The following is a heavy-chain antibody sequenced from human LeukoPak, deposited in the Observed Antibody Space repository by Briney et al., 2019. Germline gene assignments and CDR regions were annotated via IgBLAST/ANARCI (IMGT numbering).Heavy chain of an antibody. CDR3: ARVKVSGAFDI. D-gene: IGHD1-14*01. V-gene: IGHV3-64*01. Sequence: GGSLRLSCAASGFTFSSYSMHWVRQAPGKGLEYVSAISSNGDSTYYANSVKGRFTISRDNSKNTLYLQMGSLRAEDMAVYYCARVKVSGAFDIWGQGTMVTVSS. J-gene: IGHJ3*02. CDR1: GFTFSSYS. CDR2: ISSNGDST.